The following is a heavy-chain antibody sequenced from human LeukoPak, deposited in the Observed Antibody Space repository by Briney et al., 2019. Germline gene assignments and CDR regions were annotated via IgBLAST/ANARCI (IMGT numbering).Heavy chain of an antibody. Sequence: GGSLRLSCAASGFTFDDYTMHWVRQAPGKGLEWVSLISWDGGRTYYADSVKGRFTISRDNSKNSLYLQMNSLRAEDTALYYCAKDKFDGSGSYYFDYWGQGTLVTVSS. J-gene: IGHJ4*02. CDR2: ISWDGGRT. V-gene: IGHV3-43D*03. CDR1: GFTFDDYT. CDR3: AKDKFDGSGSYYFDY. D-gene: IGHD3-10*01.